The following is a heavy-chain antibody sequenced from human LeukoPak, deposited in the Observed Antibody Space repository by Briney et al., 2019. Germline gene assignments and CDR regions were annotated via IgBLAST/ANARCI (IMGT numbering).Heavy chain of an antibody. V-gene: IGHV1-69*04. CDR2: IIPILGIA. J-gene: IGHJ5*02. CDR3: ARDVITVTTDFNWFDP. D-gene: IGHD4-17*01. CDR1: GGTFSSYA. Sequence: ASVKVSCKASGGTFSSYAISWVRQAPGQGLEWMGRIIPILGIANYAQKFQDRVTITADKSTSTAYMELSSLRSEDTAVYYCARDVITVTTDFNWFDPWGQGTLVTVSS.